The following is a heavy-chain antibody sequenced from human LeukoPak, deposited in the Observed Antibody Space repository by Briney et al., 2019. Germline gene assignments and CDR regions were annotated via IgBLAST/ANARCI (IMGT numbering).Heavy chain of an antibody. V-gene: IGHV1-18*01. CDR3: ARGRAAADDFDF. Sequence: ASVKVSCKASGYTFTSYSINWVRQAPGHGLAWLGWINTYSGNAKYTQKFQGRVTLTTDSSTSTAYMELRSLTSDDTGVYYCARGRAAADDFDFWGQGTLLTVSS. D-gene: IGHD6-13*01. CDR2: INTYSGNA. J-gene: IGHJ4*02. CDR1: GYTFTSYS.